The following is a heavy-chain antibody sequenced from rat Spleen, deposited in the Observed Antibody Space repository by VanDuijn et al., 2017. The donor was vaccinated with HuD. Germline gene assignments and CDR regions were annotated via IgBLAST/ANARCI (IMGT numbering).Heavy chain of an antibody. CDR1: GFSLISYA. Sequence: QVQLKESGPGLVQPSQTLSLTCTVSGFSLISYAVNWVRQPTGKGLEWMGIIWSGGSTDYNSALKSRLNISRDTSKSQVFLKMNSLQTEDTAIYFCTRDRYYGYNSDNWFAYWGQGTLVTVSS. J-gene: IGHJ3*01. CDR3: TRDRYYGYNSDNWFAY. CDR2: IWSGGST. V-gene: IGHV2-15*01. D-gene: IGHD1-9*01.